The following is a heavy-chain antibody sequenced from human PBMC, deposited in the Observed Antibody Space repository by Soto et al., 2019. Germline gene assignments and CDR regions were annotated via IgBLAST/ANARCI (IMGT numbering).Heavy chain of an antibody. Sequence: VQLVESGGGVVQPGTSLRLSCAASGFTFSSYGIHWVRQAPGKGLEWVAVISTDGSNKYYADSVQGRFTISRDNPRNTLYLQMNSLRSDDTAVYYCAKDEGVAGTPSAGLYYYGMGVWGQGTTVTVSS. CDR1: GFTFSSYG. D-gene: IGHD6-19*01. V-gene: IGHV3-30*18. CDR3: AKDEGVAGTPSAGLYYYGMGV. J-gene: IGHJ6*02. CDR2: ISTDGSNK.